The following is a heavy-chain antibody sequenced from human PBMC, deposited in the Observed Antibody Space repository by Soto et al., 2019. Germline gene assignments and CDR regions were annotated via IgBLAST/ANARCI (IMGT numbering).Heavy chain of an antibody. CDR2: IIQGGGT. J-gene: IGHJ4*02. Sequence: QVQLQQWGAGLLKPSETLSLTCAVYGGSFSGYYWSWIRQPPGKGLEWIGGIIQGGGTNYNPSLKSRVTISAHMSKSQFALRLSSVTAADTAVYYCARHCGGASSCLDSWGQGTLVTVSS. CDR3: ARHCGGASSCLDS. D-gene: IGHD2-21*01. CDR1: GGSFSGYY. V-gene: IGHV4-34*12.